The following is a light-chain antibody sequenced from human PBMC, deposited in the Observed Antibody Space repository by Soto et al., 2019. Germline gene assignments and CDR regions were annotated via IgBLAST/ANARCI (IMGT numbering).Light chain of an antibody. CDR1: QSVSSSY. V-gene: IGKV3-20*01. CDR3: QQYGSAPT. J-gene: IGKJ4*02. Sequence: EIVLTQSPGTLSLSPGERATLSCRASQSVSSSYLASYQQKPGQAPRLLIYGASSRATGIPDRYSGSGSGTDFTLTISRLEADDGAVYYLQQYGSAPTLGGGTKVEI. CDR2: GAS.